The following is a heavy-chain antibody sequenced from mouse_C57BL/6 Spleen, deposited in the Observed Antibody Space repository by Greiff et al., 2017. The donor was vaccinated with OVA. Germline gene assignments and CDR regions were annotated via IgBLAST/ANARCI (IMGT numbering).Heavy chain of an antibody. J-gene: IGHJ2*01. D-gene: IGHD3-2*02. CDR1: GYTFTDYE. CDR2: IDPETGGT. CDR3: TRGGSGYVLYYFDY. V-gene: IGHV1-15*01. Sequence: VQLQQSGAELVRPGASVTLSCKASGYTFTDYEMHWVKQTPVHGLEWIGAIDPETGGTAYNQKFKGKAILTADKSSSTAYMELRSLTSEDSAVYYCTRGGSGYVLYYFDYWGQGTTLTVSS.